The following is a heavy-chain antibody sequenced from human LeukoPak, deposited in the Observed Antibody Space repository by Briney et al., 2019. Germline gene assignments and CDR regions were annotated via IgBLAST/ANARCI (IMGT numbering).Heavy chain of an antibody. D-gene: IGHD4-23*01. CDR3: ARDPNSAL. CDR2: IYTSGST. J-gene: IGHJ4*02. Sequence: PSETLFLTCTVPGGPIRSYHWSWIRQPAGKGLERSGRIYTSGSTNYNPSLKRRVTISVDTSKNRFSLKLSSVTATDTAVYYCARDPNSALWGQGTLVTVSS. V-gene: IGHV4-4*07. CDR1: GGPIRSYH.